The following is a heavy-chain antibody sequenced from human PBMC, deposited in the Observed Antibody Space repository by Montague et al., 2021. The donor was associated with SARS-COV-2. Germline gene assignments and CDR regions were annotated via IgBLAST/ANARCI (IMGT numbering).Heavy chain of an antibody. Sequence: PALVKPTQTLTLTCTFSGFSLITSGMCVSWIRQPPGKALEWLALIDWDDDKYYSTSLKTRLTISKDTSKNQVVLTMTNMDPVDTATYYCARIWGATRGDAFDIWGQGKIVTVSS. D-gene: IGHD1-26*01. V-gene: IGHV2-70*01. J-gene: IGHJ3*02. CDR2: IDWDDDK. CDR1: GFSLITSGMC. CDR3: ARIWGATRGDAFDI.